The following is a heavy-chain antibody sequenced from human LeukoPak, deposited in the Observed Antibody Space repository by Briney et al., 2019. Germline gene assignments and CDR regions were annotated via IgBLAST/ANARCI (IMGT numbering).Heavy chain of an antibody. CDR1: GGSISSYY. CDR2: IYYSGST. J-gene: IGHJ6*03. CDR3: ARARGGSSSSYYYYYYMDV. V-gene: IGHV4-59*12. D-gene: IGHD6-6*01. Sequence: SETLSLTCTVSGGSISSYYWSWIRQPPGKGLEWIGYIYYSGSTNYNPSLKSRVTISVDTSKNQFSLKLSSVTAADTAVYYCARARGGSSSSYYYYYYMDVWGKGTTVTVSS.